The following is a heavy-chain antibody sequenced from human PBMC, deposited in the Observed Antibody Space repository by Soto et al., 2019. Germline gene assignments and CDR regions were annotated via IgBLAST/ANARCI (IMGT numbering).Heavy chain of an antibody. J-gene: IGHJ6*02. V-gene: IGHV3-33*01. Sequence: QVQLVESGGGVVQPGRSLRLSCAASGFTFSSYGMHWVRQAPGKGLEWEAVIWNDGSNKYYADSVKGRFTISRDNSKNTLYLQMNSLRAEDTAVYYCASEYCSGGSCYYYGMDVWGQGTTVTVSS. CDR2: IWNDGSNK. CDR1: GFTFSSYG. D-gene: IGHD2-15*01. CDR3: ASEYCSGGSCYYYGMDV.